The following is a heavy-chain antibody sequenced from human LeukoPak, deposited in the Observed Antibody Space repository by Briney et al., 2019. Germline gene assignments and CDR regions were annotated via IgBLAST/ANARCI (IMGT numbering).Heavy chain of an antibody. CDR2: IYTSGST. CDR1: GGSISSYY. Sequence: SETLSLTCTVSGGSISSYYWSWIRQPAGKGLEWIGRIYTSGSTNYNPSLKSRVTMSVDTSKNQFSLKLSSVTAADTAVYYCARDRGQQFVGLPSNAFDIWGQGTMVTVSS. CDR3: ARDRGQQFVGLPSNAFDI. J-gene: IGHJ3*02. D-gene: IGHD6-13*01. V-gene: IGHV4-4*07.